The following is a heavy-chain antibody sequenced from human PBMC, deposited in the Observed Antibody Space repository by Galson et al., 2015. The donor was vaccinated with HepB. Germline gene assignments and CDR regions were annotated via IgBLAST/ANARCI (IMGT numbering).Heavy chain of an antibody. D-gene: IGHD3-9*01. V-gene: IGHV3-21*01. Sequence: SLRLSCAASGFTFSSYSMNWVRQAPGKGLEWVSSISSSSSYIYYADSVKGQFTISRDNAKNSLYLQMNSLRAEDTAVYYCASTYYDILTGYRRAFDIWGQGTMVTVSS. CDR1: GFTFSSYS. CDR2: ISSSSSYI. CDR3: ASTYYDILTGYRRAFDI. J-gene: IGHJ3*02.